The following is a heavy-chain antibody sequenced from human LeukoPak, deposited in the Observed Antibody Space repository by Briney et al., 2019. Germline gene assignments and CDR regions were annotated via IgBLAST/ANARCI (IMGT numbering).Heavy chain of an antibody. CDR2: IGGGGGST. D-gene: IGHD2-15*01. Sequence: GGSLRLSCSMSGFTLSHYAMSWVRQAPGKGLEWVSTIGGGGGSTGYTDSVKGRCTISRDNSKNTLYLQMSSLGAEDTAVYYCAKGHRYCTSGNCNSAIDYWGQGTLVTVSS. J-gene: IGHJ4*02. CDR1: GFTLSHYA. V-gene: IGHV3-23*01. CDR3: AKGHRYCTSGNCNSAIDY.